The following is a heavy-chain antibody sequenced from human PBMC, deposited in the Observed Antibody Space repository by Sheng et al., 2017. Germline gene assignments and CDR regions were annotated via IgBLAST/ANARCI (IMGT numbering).Heavy chain of an antibody. CDR2: INHSGST. CDR3: ARRGSVLWFGEKEAGFDY. J-gene: IGHJ4*02. V-gene: IGHV4-34*01. Sequence: QVQLQQWGAGLLKPSETLSLTCAVYGGSFSGYYWSWIRQPPGKGLEWIGEINHSGSTNYNPSLKSRVTISVDTSKNQFSLKLSSVTAADTAVYYCARRGSVLWFGEKEAGFDYWGQGTLVTVSS. CDR1: GGSFSGYY. D-gene: IGHD3-10*01.